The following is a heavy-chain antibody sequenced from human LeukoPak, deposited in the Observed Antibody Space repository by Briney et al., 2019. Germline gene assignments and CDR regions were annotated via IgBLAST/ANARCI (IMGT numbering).Heavy chain of an antibody. D-gene: IGHD5-12*01. V-gene: IGHV1-2*02. CDR2: INPNRGGT. Sequence: GASVKVSCKASGYTFTGYYMHWVRQAPGQGLEWMGLINPNRGGTNYAQKFQGRVTMTRDTSISTAYTELSRLRSDDTAVYYCARDLLIVATITSYYYYGMDVWGQGTTITVSS. J-gene: IGHJ6*02. CDR1: GYTFTGYY. CDR3: ARDLLIVATITSYYYYGMDV.